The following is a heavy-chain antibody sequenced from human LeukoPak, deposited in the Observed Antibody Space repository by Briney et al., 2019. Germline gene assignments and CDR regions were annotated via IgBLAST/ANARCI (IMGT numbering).Heavy chain of an antibody. CDR2: IYYSGST. V-gene: IGHV4-31*11. D-gene: IGHD6-19*01. CDR3: ARGGAEGIAVAGTEETLDY. CDR1: GGSFSGYY. J-gene: IGHJ4*02. Sequence: SETLSLTCAVYGGSFSGYYWSWIRQHPGKGLEWIGYIYYSGSTYYNPSLKSRVTISVDTSKNQFSLKLSSVTAADTAVYYCARGGAEGIAVAGTEETLDYWGQGTLVTVSS.